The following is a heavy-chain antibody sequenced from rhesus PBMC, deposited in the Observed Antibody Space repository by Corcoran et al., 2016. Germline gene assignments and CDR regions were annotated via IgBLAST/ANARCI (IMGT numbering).Heavy chain of an antibody. CDR3: ARKDPGAPIDY. Sequence: QLQLQESGPGLVKPSETLSLTCAVPGGSLSRNYWSWIRPPPGQGREWIGRISGSGGSTDYSPSLKSRVTISTDTSKNQFSLNLSSVTAADTAVYYCARKDPGAPIDYWGQGVLVTVSS. CDR2: ISGSGGST. V-gene: IGHV4-173*01. CDR1: GGSLSRNY. J-gene: IGHJ4*01. D-gene: IGHD1-44*02.